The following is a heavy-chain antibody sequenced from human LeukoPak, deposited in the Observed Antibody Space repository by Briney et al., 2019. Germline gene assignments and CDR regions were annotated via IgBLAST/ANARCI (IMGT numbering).Heavy chain of an antibody. D-gene: IGHD6-6*01. Sequence: GGSLRLSCAASGFGFSRYWMHWVRQAPGKGLVWVSRVSTDGTTTTCADSVQGRFTVSRDNAKNTLFLQMNDLRPEDTAVYFCARECDPSRCASSSPDYWGQGTLVTVSS. CDR3: ARECDPSRCASSSPDY. V-gene: IGHV3-74*01. J-gene: IGHJ4*02. CDR2: VSTDGTTT. CDR1: GFGFSRYW.